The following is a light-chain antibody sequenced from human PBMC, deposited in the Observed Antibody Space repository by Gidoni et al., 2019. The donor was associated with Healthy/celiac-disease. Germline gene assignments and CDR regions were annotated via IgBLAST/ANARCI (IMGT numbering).Light chain of an antibody. Sequence: DIQMTQSPSNLSASVGDRVTITCRASQSISSWLAWYQQKPGKAPKLLIYDASSLESGVPSRVSGSGSGTEFTLTISSLQPDDFATYYCQQYNSYWTFGQGTKVEIK. CDR1: QSISSW. CDR2: DAS. V-gene: IGKV1-5*01. CDR3: QQYNSYWT. J-gene: IGKJ1*01.